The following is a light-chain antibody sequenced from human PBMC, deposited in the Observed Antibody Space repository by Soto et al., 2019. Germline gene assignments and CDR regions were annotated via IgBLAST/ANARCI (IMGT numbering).Light chain of an antibody. CDR1: GGHSTYS. CDR3: QTWGRGIVV. V-gene: IGLV4-69*02. J-gene: IGLJ2*01. Sequence: QSVLTQSPSASASLGASVNLTCTLTGGHSTYSIGWHQQQPQRGPRFLMRLNSDGSHSKGDGIPDRFSGSSSGAERFLTISSLQSEDEDDYYCQTWGRGIVVFGGGTKLTVL. CDR2: LNSDGSH.